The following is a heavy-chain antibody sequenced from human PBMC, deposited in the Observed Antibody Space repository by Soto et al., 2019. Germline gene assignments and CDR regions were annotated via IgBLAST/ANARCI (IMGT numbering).Heavy chain of an antibody. Sequence: GGSLRLSCVASGFTFSSYWMHWVRRTPGQGLVWVSHIDSDGNYTTYADSVKGRFTISRDNAKNTVYLQMISLRAEDTAVYYCVRDDVGVGIDYWGLGTLVTVSS. J-gene: IGHJ4*02. D-gene: IGHD1-26*01. V-gene: IGHV3-74*03. CDR2: IDSDGNYT. CDR1: GFTFSSYW. CDR3: VRDDVGVGIDY.